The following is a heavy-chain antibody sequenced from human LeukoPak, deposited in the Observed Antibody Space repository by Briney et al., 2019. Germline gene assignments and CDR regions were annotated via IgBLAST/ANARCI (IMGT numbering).Heavy chain of an antibody. CDR3: ARDILTGYYPTY. CDR2: INPSGGST. D-gene: IGHD3-9*01. V-gene: IGHV1-46*01. Sequence: ASVKVSCKASGYTFTSYYMHWVRQAPEQGLEWMGIINPSGGSTSYAQKFQGRVTMTRDTSTSTVYMEPSSLRSEDTAVYYCARDILTGYYPTYWGQGTLVTVSS. J-gene: IGHJ4*02. CDR1: GYTFTSYY.